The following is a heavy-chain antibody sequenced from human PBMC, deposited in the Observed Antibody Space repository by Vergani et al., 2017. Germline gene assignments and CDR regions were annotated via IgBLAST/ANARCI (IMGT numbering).Heavy chain of an antibody. CDR3: AREWGYCTNGVCHRNFDY. D-gene: IGHD2-8*01. J-gene: IGHJ4*02. CDR1: GYTFSRYT. V-gene: IGHV7-4-1*02. Sequence: QVQLVQSGSELKKPGASVKVSCTASGYTFSRYTMNWVRQAPGQGLEWMGWINTNTGNPAYAQGFTGRFVFSLDTSVSTAYLQISSLKAEDTAVYYCAREWGYCTNGVCHRNFDYWGQGALVTVSS. CDR2: INTNTGNP.